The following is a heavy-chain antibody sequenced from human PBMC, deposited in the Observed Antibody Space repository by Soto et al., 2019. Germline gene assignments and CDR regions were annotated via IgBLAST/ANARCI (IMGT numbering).Heavy chain of an antibody. J-gene: IGHJ6*02. Sequence: GASVKVSCKVSGYTLTELSMHWVRQAPGKGLEWMGWISAYNGNTIYAQNLQGRLTMTRDTSTSTAYMELRSLRSDDTAVYYCARLGVTTSVYYYTMDVWGQGTMVTVSS. CDR3: ARLGVTTSVYYYTMDV. CDR1: GYTLTELS. CDR2: ISAYNGNT. D-gene: IGHD4-4*01. V-gene: IGHV1-18*01.